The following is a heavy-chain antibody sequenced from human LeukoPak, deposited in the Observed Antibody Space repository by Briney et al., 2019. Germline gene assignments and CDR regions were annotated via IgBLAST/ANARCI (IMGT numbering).Heavy chain of an antibody. J-gene: IGHJ4*02. CDR2: INHSGST. Sequence: PSETLSLTCAVYGGSFSGYYWSWIRQPPGKGLEWIGEINHSGSTNYNPSLKSRVTISVDTSKNQFSLKLSPVTAADTAVYYCARGPPLYSSSWYFVYWGQGTLVTVSS. D-gene: IGHD6-13*01. CDR1: GGSFSGYY. CDR3: ARGPPLYSSSWYFVY. V-gene: IGHV4-34*01.